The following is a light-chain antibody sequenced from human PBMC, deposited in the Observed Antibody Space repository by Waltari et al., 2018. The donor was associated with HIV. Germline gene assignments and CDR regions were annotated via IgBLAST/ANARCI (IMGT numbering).Light chain of an antibody. V-gene: IGLV2-14*01. J-gene: IGLJ2*01. CDR1: RSDIGGYDY. CDR2: GVS. CDR3: SAYTSISTLAV. Sequence: QSALTQPASVSGSPGQSITISCPGTRSDIGGYDYVSWYQQHPGKAPKLMIYGVSSRPSGVSNRFSGSRSGNTASLTISGLQAEDEADYYCSAYTSISTLAVFGGGTKLTVL.